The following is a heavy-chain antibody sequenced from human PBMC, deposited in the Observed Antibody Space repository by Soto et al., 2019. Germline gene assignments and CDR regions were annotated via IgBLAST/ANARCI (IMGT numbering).Heavy chain of an antibody. J-gene: IGHJ4*02. Sequence: QVQLVESGGGVVQPGRSLRLSCAVSGFTFSSYGMHWVRQAPGKGLEWVAVIWYDGSNKNYADSVKGRFTISRDNSKNTRYLQMNSLRAEDTAVYYCARGIAAAGFYFDYWGQGTLVTVSS. CDR3: ARGIAAAGFYFDY. CDR2: IWYDGSNK. V-gene: IGHV3-33*01. D-gene: IGHD6-13*01. CDR1: GFTFSSYG.